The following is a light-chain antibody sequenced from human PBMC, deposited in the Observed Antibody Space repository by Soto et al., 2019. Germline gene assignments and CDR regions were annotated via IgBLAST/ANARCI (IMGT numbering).Light chain of an antibody. V-gene: IGKV3D-20*02. J-gene: IGKJ5*01. CDR1: QSVSSSY. Sequence: EIVLTQSPGTLSLSPGERATLSCRASQSVSSSYLAWYQQKPGQAPRLIIYGASSRATGIPDRFSGSGSGTDCTLTISSLEPEDVAVYYCQQRSNWPITLGQGTRLEIK. CDR2: GAS. CDR3: QQRSNWPIT.